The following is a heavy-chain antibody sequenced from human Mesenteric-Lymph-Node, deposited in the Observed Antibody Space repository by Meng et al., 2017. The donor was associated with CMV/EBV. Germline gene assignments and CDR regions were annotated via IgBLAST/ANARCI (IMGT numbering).Heavy chain of an antibody. CDR3: ARHQRWLKSEGGFNY. Sequence: VQLRQWGGVMCKPSATPSLSCVVYGGSFSGYYWSWIRQPPGKGLEWIGEINHSGSTNYNPSLKSRVTISVDTSKNQFSLKLSSVTAADTAVYYCARHQRWLKSEGGFNYWGQGTLVTVSS. D-gene: IGHD4-23*01. CDR2: INHSGST. J-gene: IGHJ4*02. V-gene: IGHV4-34*01. CDR1: GGSFSGYY.